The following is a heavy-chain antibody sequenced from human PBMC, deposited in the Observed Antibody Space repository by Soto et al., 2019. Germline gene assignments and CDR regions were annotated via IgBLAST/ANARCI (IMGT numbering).Heavy chain of an antibody. D-gene: IGHD3-10*01. V-gene: IGHV3-11*01. CDR2: ISHRGSTI. J-gene: IGHJ4*02. CDR1: GFTFSDYY. Sequence: GGSLRLSCEASGFTFSDYYMAWIRQSPGKGLEWVSYISHRGSTIHYAASVEGRFTISRDNARNLLYLQMNSLRPDDTAVYYCARETYGSGSYFDKWGQGALVTVSS. CDR3: ARETYGSGSYFDK.